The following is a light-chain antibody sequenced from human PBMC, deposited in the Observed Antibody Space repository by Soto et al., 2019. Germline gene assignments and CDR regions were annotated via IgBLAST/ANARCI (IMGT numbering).Light chain of an antibody. CDR2: EVS. V-gene: IGLV2-8*01. J-gene: IGLJ1*01. CDR1: SSDVGGYDY. Sequence: QSVLTQPPSASGSPGQSVTISCTGTSSDVGGYDYVSWYQQHPGKAPKLMIYEVSKRPSGVPDRFSGSKSGNTASLTVSGLQPEDEADYYSSSYAGSTPYVFGTGTKVTVL. CDR3: SSYAGSTPYV.